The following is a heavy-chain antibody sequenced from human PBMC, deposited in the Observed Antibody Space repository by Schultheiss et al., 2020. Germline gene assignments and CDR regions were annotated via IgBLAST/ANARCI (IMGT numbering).Heavy chain of an antibody. CDR3: ASQFTYCSGGSCYNLIGWFDP. D-gene: IGHD2-15*01. V-gene: IGHV4-39*01. Sequence: SETLSLTCTVSGGSISSSSYYWGWIRQPPGKGLEWIGSIYYSGSTYYNPSLKSRVTISVDTSKNQFSLKLSSVTAADTAVYYCASQFTYCSGGSCYNLIGWFDPWGQGTLVTVSS. CDR1: GGSISSSSYY. CDR2: IYYSGST. J-gene: IGHJ5*02.